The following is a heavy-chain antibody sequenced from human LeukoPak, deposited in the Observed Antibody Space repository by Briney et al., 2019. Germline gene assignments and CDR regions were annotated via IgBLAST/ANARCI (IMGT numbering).Heavy chain of an antibody. CDR3: ARGVRGSGSFIN. CDR2: ISSRSSYI. CDR1: GFIFNNYS. J-gene: IGHJ4*02. D-gene: IGHD3-10*01. Sequence: GGSLRLSCAASGFIFNNYSMNWVRQAPGKGLEWVSSISSRSSYIYYADSLKGRFTISRDNAKNSLFLQMNSLRAEDTAVYYCARGVRGSGSFINWGQGTLVTVSS. V-gene: IGHV3-21*01.